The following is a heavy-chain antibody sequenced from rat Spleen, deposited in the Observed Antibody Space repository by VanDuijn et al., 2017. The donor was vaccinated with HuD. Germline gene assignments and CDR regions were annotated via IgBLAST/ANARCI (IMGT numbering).Heavy chain of an antibody. Sequence: EVQLVESGGGLVQPGRSMKLSCAASGFTFSNYYMAWVRQAPTKGLEWVASISTGGGNTYYRDSVKGRFTISRDNAKSTLYLQMDSLRSEDTATYYCARHVNSGLYWYFDFWGPGTMVTVSS. CDR1: GFTFSNYY. J-gene: IGHJ1*01. D-gene: IGHD1-1*01. V-gene: IGHV5-25*01. CDR2: ISTGGGNT. CDR3: ARHVNSGLYWYFDF.